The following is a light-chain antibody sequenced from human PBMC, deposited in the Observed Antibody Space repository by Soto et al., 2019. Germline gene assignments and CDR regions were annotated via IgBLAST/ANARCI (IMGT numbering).Light chain of an antibody. V-gene: IGKV3-20*01. CDR2: VAS. CDR3: HQYGSAPYT. J-gene: IGKJ2*01. CDR1: QSVTSSY. Sequence: EIVLTQSPGTLSLSPGERATLSCRASQSVTSSYLAWYQQKPGQAPRLLIYVASSRATGIPDRFSGSGSGTHFTLTISRLEPEDFAVYYCHQYGSAPYTFGQGTKLEIK.